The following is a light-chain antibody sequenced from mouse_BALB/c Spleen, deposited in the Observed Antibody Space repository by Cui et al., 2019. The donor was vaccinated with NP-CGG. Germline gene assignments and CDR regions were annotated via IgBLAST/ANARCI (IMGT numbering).Light chain of an antibody. CDR1: TGAVTTSHY. J-gene: IGLJ1*01. CDR3: ALWYSTHWV. V-gene: IGLV2*02. Sequence: QAVVTQVSALTTSRGGTVILICRSSTGAVTTSHYDNGVQKTPAYLFTDLISSTSKRVPGMPVRYSGTLIGDKAALTITGARTEGGAVNFCALWYSTHWVFGGGTKLTVL. CDR2: STS.